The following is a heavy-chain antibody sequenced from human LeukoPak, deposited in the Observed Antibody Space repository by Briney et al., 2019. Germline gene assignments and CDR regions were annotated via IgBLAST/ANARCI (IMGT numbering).Heavy chain of an antibody. CDR2: IYPGDSDT. CDR1: GSPFTSFS. V-gene: IGHV5-51*01. J-gene: IGHJ4*02. D-gene: IGHD3-10*01. Sequence: GGPLKIPFKRSGSPFTSFSNGWARKMPGEEPELLERIYPGDSDTRYSPSFQGQVTISADKSISTAYLQWSSLKASDSAMYYCARGIGHYYGSGSYGGIDYWGQGALVTVSS. CDR3: ARGIGHYYGSGSYGGIDY.